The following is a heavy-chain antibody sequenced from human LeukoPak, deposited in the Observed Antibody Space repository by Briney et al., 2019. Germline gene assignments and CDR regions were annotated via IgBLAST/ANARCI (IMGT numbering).Heavy chain of an antibody. V-gene: IGHV1-2*02. CDR3: ARELGRNAFDV. D-gene: IGHD2-15*01. CDR2: ISPDNGVT. CDR1: GYTFSHNH. J-gene: IGHJ3*01. Sequence: GASVKVSCKASGYTFSHNHMYWIRQAPGQGLECMGWISPDNGVTNYAQKFQGRITMTGDTSISTGYMELSGLTSDDTAIYFCARELGRNAFDVWGQGTLVTVSS.